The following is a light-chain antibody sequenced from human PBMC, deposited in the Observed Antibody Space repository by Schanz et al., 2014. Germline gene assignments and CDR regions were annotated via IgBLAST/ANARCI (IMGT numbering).Light chain of an antibody. J-gene: IGKJ2*01. V-gene: IGKV3-15*01. CDR2: GAS. Sequence: EIVMTQSPATLSVSPGERATLSCRASQSIGSYLAWYQQEPGQAPSLLIYGASTRATGIPARFSGSGSGTEFTLTISSLQPEDFATYYCQQYNNYPYTFGQGTKLEIK. CDR1: QSIGSY. CDR3: QQYNNYPYT.